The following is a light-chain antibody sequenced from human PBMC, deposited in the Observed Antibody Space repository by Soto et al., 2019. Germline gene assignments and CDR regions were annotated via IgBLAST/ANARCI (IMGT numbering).Light chain of an antibody. CDR2: RAS. CDR3: QQYNNWPIT. CDR1: QSVDSL. Sequence: EIVMTQSPATLSVSPGETATLSCKTSQSVDSLLAWYQQKPGQAPRLLIYRASTRTTGIPARFSGSGSGTEFTLTINSLQSEDFAVYYCQQYNNWPITFGQGPRLEIK. J-gene: IGKJ5*01. V-gene: IGKV3-15*01.